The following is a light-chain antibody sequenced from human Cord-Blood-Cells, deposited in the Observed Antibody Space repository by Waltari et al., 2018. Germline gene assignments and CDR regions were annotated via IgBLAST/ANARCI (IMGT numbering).Light chain of an antibody. CDR3: QQYYSTPLT. CDR2: WAS. J-gene: IGKJ4*01. V-gene: IGKV4-1*01. Sequence: ESVMNNRSNTLDETRCDKSTINCKSSQSVLYSSNNKNYLAWYQQKPGQPPKLLIYWASTRESGVPDRFSGSGSGTDFTLTISSLQAEDVAVYYCQQYYSTPLTFGGGTKVEIK. CDR1: QSVLYSSNNKNY.